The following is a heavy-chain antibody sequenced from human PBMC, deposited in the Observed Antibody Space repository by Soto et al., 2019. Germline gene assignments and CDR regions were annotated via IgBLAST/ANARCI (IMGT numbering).Heavy chain of an antibody. CDR1: GYDFYSHS. CDR2: ISTYKGFT. CDR3: ARVRYYDSGGDI. V-gene: IGHV1-18*01. D-gene: IGHD3-22*01. J-gene: IGHJ3*02. Sequence: ASVKVDCKGFGYDFYSHSISWVRQAPGQGLEWMGRISTYKGFTDYSQNLQDRVTVTTDTSTGTAFLELRSLRSDDTAMYYCARVRYYDSGGDIWGQGTMVTVSS.